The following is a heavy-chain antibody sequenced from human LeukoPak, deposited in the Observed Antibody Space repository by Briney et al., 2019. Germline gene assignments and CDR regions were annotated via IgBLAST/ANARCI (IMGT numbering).Heavy chain of an antibody. CDR1: GVSINSDAYF. Sequence: PSETLSLTCTVSGVSINSDAYFWSWIRQPPGKGLEWIGYIYHSGNTYYNPSLKSRVIISLDTSKNQFSLKLSSVTAADTAVYYCARSRQASGLLSSWGQGAPVVVSS. CDR3: ARSRQASGLLSS. V-gene: IGHV4-30-2*01. J-gene: IGHJ5*02. CDR2: IYHSGNT. D-gene: IGHD3-10*01.